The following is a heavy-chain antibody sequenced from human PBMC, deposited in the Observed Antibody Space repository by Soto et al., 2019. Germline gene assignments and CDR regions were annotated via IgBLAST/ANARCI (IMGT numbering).Heavy chain of an antibody. CDR3: AHRIVTNNWFDP. J-gene: IGHJ5*02. Sequence: QITLKESGPTLMKPTQTLTLTCTFSGFSLSTSGVGVGWIRQPPGKALEWLALIYWDDNKRYSPSLKTRLTITKDTSKNQVVLTMTNMDPVDTATYYCAHRIVTNNWFDPWGQGTLVTVSS. CDR1: GFSLSTSGVG. CDR2: IYWDDNK. V-gene: IGHV2-5*02. D-gene: IGHD3-22*01.